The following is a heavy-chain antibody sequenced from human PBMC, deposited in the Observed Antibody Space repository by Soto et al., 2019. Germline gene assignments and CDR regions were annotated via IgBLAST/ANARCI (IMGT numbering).Heavy chain of an antibody. J-gene: IGHJ1*01. CDR3: VKDESINWYSGHFRH. CDR1: GFTFDDYA. Sequence: AGGSMRLSCAASGFTFDDYAMHWVRPVPGKGLEWVSGINWNSGSTGYGDSVKGRFAISRDNAKNSLHLQMNSLSAEDTAFYYCVKDESINWYSGHFRHWGQGTLVTVSS. D-gene: IGHD6-13*01. V-gene: IGHV3-9*01. CDR2: INWNSGST.